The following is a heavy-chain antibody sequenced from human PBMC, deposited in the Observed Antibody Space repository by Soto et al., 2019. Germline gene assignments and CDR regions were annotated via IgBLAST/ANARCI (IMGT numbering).Heavy chain of an antibody. CDR1: GFTVSDNY. D-gene: IGHD2-2*01. V-gene: IGHV3-66*01. CDR3: ARDRSTSFDH. J-gene: IGHJ4*02. Sequence: EVQLVESGGGLVQPGGSLRLSCAASGFTVSDNYMSWVRQAPGKGPEWVSVIYSGGSTYYADSVKGRFTISRDNSKNTLYLQMNSLGAEDTAVYYCARDRSTSFDHWGQGTLVTVSS. CDR2: IYSGGST.